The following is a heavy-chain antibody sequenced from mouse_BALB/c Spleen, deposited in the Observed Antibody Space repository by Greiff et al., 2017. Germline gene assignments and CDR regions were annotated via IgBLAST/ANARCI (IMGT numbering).Heavy chain of an antibody. CDR1: GFTFTDYY. V-gene: IGHV7-3*02. Sequence: DVQLVESGGGLVQPGGSLRLSCATSGFTFTDYYMSWVRQPPGKALEWLGFIRNKANGYTTEYSASVKGRFTISRDNSQSILYLQMNTLRAEDSATYYCARDRYMDYWGQGTSVTVSS. CDR3: ARDRYMDY. CDR2: IRNKANGYTT. J-gene: IGHJ4*01.